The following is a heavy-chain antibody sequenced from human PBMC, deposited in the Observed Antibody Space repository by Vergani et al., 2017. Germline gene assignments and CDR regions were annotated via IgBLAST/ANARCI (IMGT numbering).Heavy chain of an antibody. Sequence: EVQLVQSGAEVKKPGATMKISCKVSGYTFTDHYMHWVKQAPGKGLEWMGLVDPEDGETIYAEKFKGRVTIAAEAYTDTAHLELNSLRSEDTAVYYCATPRTGITGCMEVWVQGATVGVSS. CDR2: VDPEDGET. CDR1: GYTFTDHY. D-gene: IGHD3-16*01. V-gene: IGHV1-69-2*01. CDR3: ATPRTGITGCMEV. J-gene: IGHJ6*02.